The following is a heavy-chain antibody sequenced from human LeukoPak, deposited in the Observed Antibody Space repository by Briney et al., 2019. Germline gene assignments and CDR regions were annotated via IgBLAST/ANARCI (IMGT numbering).Heavy chain of an antibody. Sequence: WASVKVSCKASGYTFTGYYMHWVRQAPGHGLEWMGWINPNSGGTNYAQKFQGRVTMTRDTSISTAYMELSRLRSDDTAVYYCAREIHYYDILTGYYRDDAFDIWGQGTMVTVSS. D-gene: IGHD3-9*01. CDR3: AREIHYYDILTGYYRDDAFDI. V-gene: IGHV1-2*02. CDR1: GYTFTGYY. CDR2: INPNSGGT. J-gene: IGHJ3*02.